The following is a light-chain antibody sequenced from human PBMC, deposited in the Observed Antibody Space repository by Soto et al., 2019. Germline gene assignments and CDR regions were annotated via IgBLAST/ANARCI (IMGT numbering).Light chain of an antibody. J-gene: IGKJ4*01. Sequence: IVMTQSPATLSVSPGERVTLSCRASQSINNNLIWYQQKSGQAPRRLIYGASTRAPGTPARFSGSGSGTEFNLTISSLQSEDFAVYYCQQYETWPPLTFGGGTKVEIK. V-gene: IGKV3-15*01. CDR3: QQYETWPPLT. CDR1: QSINNN. CDR2: GAS.